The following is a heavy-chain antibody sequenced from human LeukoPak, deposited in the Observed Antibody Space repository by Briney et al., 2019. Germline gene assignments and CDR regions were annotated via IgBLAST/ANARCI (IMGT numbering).Heavy chain of an antibody. CDR2: IIPIFGTA. Sequence: SVKVSCEASGGTFSSYGISWVRQAPGQGLERMGGIIPIFGTANYAQKFQGRVTITADESTSTAYMELSSLRSEDTAVYYCARLDEYSSSSRYYGMDVWGQGTTVTVSS. CDR1: GGTFSSYG. CDR3: ARLDEYSSSSRYYGMDV. V-gene: IGHV1-69*13. J-gene: IGHJ6*02. D-gene: IGHD6-6*01.